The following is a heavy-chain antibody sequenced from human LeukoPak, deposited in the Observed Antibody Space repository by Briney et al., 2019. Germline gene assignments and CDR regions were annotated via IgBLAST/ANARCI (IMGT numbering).Heavy chain of an antibody. CDR1: GGSFSGYY. CDR3: ARGHLILSVVVGWFDP. CDR2: INHSGST. J-gene: IGHJ5*02. D-gene: IGHD2-2*01. V-gene: IGHV4-34*01. Sequence: SETLSLTCAVYGGSFSGYYWSWLRQPPGKGLEWIGEINHSGSTNYNPSLKSRVTISVDTSKNQFSLKLRSVTAADTAVYYCARGHLILSVVVGWFDPWGQGTLVTVSS.